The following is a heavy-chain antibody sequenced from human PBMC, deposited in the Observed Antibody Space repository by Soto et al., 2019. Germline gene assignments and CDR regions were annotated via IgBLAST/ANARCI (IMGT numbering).Heavy chain of an antibody. CDR2: ISSSSSYT. CDR1: GFTISDYY. CDR3: ASDSYGSI. D-gene: IGHD5-18*01. J-gene: IGHJ4*02. Sequence: GRSLRLSCAAAGFTISDYYMSWNRQAPGKGLEWVSYISSSSSYTNYADSVKVRFTISRKNDKNPMYLQMNSLRAEDTAGYYCASDSYGSIWGQGTLVTVSS. V-gene: IGHV3-11*06.